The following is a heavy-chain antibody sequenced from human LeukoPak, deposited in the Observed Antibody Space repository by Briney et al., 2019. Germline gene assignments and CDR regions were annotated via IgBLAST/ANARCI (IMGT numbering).Heavy chain of an antibody. V-gene: IGHV3-7*01. CDR3: ARDDSSSWYGGCWFDP. D-gene: IGHD6-13*01. Sequence: GGSLRLSCAASGFTFSSYWMNWVRQAPGKGLEWVANIKQDGSDKYYVDSVKGRFTISRDNAKNSLYLQMNSLRAEDTAVYYCARDDSSSWYGGCWFDPWGQGTLVTVSS. J-gene: IGHJ5*02. CDR1: GFTFSSYW. CDR2: IKQDGSDK.